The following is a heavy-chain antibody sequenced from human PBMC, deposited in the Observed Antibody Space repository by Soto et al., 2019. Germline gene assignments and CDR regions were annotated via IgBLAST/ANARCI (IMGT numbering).Heavy chain of an antibody. Sequence: GGSLRLSCTASGFTFISFAMNWVRQAPGKGLEWVSTISARGDSTYYADSVKGRFTISRDNSRNTLYLQMSSLRAEDSATYYCAFRNWAEWLVPAGSFDYWGQGTVVTVSS. CDR1: GFTFISFA. CDR3: AFRNWAEWLVPAGSFDY. D-gene: IGHD6-19*01. J-gene: IGHJ4*02. CDR2: ISARGDST. V-gene: IGHV3-23*01.